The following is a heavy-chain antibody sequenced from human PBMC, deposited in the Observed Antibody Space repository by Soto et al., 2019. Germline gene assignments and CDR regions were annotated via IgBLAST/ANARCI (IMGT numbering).Heavy chain of an antibody. CDR1: GYTFTGYY. CDR3: ARAWGGSTYYYDSSGLHH. J-gene: IGHJ5*02. D-gene: IGHD3-22*01. V-gene: IGHV1-2*02. CDR2: INPNSGGT. Sequence: GASVKVSCKASGYTFTGYYMHWVRQAPGQGLERMGWINPNSGGTNYAQKFQGRVTMTRDTSISTAYMELSRLRSDDTAVYYCARAWGGSTYYYDSSGLHHWGQGALVTVYS.